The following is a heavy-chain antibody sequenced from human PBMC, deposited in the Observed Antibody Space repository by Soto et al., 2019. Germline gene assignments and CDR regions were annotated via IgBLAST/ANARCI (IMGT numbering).Heavy chain of an antibody. CDR1: GGSISSSSYY. CDR2: IYYSGST. Sequence: SETLSLTCTVSGGSISSSSYYWGWIRQPPGKGLEWIGSIYYSGSTYYNPSLKSRVTISVDTSKNQFSLKLSSVTAADTAVYYCARGGGSPKQNWFDPWGQGTPVTVSS. CDR3: ARGGGSPKQNWFDP. J-gene: IGHJ5*02. D-gene: IGHD3-16*01. V-gene: IGHV4-39*07.